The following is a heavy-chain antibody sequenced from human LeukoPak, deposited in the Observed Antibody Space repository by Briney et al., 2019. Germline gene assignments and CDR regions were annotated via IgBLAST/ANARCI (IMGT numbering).Heavy chain of an antibody. D-gene: IGHD3-10*01. J-gene: IGHJ4*02. CDR2: IKSKTDGGTT. V-gene: IGHV3-15*01. Sequence: GGSLRLSCAASGFTFNTYAMSWVRQAPGKGLEWVGRIKSKTDGGTTDYAAPVKGRFTISRDDSKNTLYLQMNSLKTEDTAVYYCTTVSYGSGSYYFGYWGQGTLVTVSS. CDR3: TTVSYGSGSYYFGY. CDR1: GFTFNTYA.